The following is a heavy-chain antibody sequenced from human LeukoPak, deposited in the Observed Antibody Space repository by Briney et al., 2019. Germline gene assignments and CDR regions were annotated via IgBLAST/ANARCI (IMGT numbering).Heavy chain of an antibody. D-gene: IGHD6-6*01. CDR2: IYYSGST. CDR3: ARMYSSSSYFDY. V-gene: IGHV4-59*08. CDR1: GGSISGYY. Sequence: SETLPLTCTVSGGSISGYYWNWIRQPPGKGLEWIGYIYYSGSTKYNPSLKSRVTISVDTSKNHSSLKLTSVTAADTAVYHCARMYSSSSYFDYWGQGTLVTVSS. J-gene: IGHJ4*02.